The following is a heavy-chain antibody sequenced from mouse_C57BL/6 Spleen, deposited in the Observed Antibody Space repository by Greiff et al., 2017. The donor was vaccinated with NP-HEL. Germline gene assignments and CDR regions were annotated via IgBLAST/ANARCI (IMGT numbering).Heavy chain of an antibody. Sequence: EVKLVESGGGLVKPGGSLKLSCAASGFTFSDYGMHWVRQAPEKGLEWVAYISSGSSTIYYADTVKGRFTISRDNAKNTLFLQMTSLRSEDTAMYYCARGGDYDLLYYSDYWGQGTTLTVSS. CDR2: ISSGSSTI. CDR1: GFTFSDYG. V-gene: IGHV5-17*01. J-gene: IGHJ2*01. CDR3: ARGGDYDLLYYSDY. D-gene: IGHD2-4*01.